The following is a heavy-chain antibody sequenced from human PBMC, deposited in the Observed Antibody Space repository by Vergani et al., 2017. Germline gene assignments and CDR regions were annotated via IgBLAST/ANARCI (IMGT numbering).Heavy chain of an antibody. D-gene: IGHD3-9*01. V-gene: IGHV3-23*01. CDR2: ISGSGGFT. J-gene: IGHJ4*02. CDR1: GFTFTNFA. Sequence: EVQLLESGGNLVQPGGSLRLSCAASGFTFTNFAMTWVRQAPGEGLEWVSGISGSGGFTYYADSVKGRFTISRDNSKNTMFLQMNNLRAEDTAVYYCARDLRDDIMIGPDNMPFDSWGQGTLVTVSS. CDR3: ARDLRDDIMIGPDNMPFDS.